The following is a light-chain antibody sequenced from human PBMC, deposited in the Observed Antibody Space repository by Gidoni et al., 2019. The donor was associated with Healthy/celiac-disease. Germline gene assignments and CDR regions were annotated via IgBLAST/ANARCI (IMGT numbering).Light chain of an antibody. J-gene: IGLJ1*01. Sequence: SSELTQDPAVSVALGQTVRITCQGDSLRRYYASWYQQKPGQAPVLVIYGKNNRPSGIPDRFSGSSSGNTASLTITGAQAEDEADYYCNSRDSRGTSYVFGTGTKVTVL. CDR2: GKN. V-gene: IGLV3-19*01. CDR1: SLRRYY. CDR3: NSRDSRGTSYV.